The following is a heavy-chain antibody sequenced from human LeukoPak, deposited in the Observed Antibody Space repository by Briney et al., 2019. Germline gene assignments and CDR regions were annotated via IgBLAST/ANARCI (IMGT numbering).Heavy chain of an antibody. J-gene: IGHJ6*02. CDR1: GFTFSSYA. D-gene: IGHD2-2*01. Sequence: GGSLRLSCAASGFTFSSYAMSRVRQAPGKGLDWVSAISGSGGSTYYADSVKGRFTISRDNSKNTLYLQMNSLRAEDTAVYYCAKSRSRYCSSSYYYYGMDVWGQGTTVTVSS. V-gene: IGHV3-23*01. CDR2: ISGSGGST. CDR3: AKSRSRYCSSSYYYYGMDV.